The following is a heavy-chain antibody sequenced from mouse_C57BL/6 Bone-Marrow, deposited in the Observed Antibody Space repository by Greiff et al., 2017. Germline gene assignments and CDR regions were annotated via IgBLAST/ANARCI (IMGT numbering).Heavy chain of an antibody. V-gene: IGHV1-75*01. D-gene: IGHD2-10*01. CDR3: ASSYYGNWFAY. CDR1: GYTFTDYY. J-gene: IGHJ3*01. Sequence: VKLQESGPELVKPGASVKISCKASGYTFTDYYINWVKQRPGQGLEWIGWIFPGSGSTYYNEKFKGKDTLTVDKSSSTAYMLLSSLTSEDSAVHFCASSYYGNWFAYWGQGTLVTVSA. CDR2: IFPGSGST.